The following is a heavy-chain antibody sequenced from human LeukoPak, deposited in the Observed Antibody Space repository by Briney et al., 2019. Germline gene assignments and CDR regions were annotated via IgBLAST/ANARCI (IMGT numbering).Heavy chain of an antibody. Sequence: GGSLRLSCAASGFIFSSYWMHWVRHAPGKGLAWVSRINTDGSSTSYADSVKGRFTISRDNAKNSLYLQMNSLRAEDTALYYCAKDIGYSGYDLFDYWGQGTLVTVSS. CDR2: INTDGSST. CDR1: GFIFSSYW. D-gene: IGHD5-12*01. CDR3: AKDIGYSGYDLFDY. J-gene: IGHJ4*02. V-gene: IGHV3-74*01.